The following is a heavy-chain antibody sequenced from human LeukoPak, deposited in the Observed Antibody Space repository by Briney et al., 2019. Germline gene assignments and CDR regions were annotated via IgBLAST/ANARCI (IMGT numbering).Heavy chain of an antibody. Sequence: SETLSLTCTVSGCSISSYYWSWIRQPPGKGLEWIGYIYYSGSTNYNPSLKSRVTISVDTSKNQFSLKLSSVTAADTAVSYCAGGYCSSTSCYSYYYYMDVWGKGTTVTVSS. D-gene: IGHD2-2*02. CDR1: GCSISSYY. J-gene: IGHJ6*03. CDR2: IYYSGST. V-gene: IGHV4-59*08. CDR3: AGGYCSSTSCYSYYYYMDV.